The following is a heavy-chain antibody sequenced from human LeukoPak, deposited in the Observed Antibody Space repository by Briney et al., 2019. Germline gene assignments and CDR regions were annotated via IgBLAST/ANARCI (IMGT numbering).Heavy chain of an antibody. D-gene: IGHD6-13*01. Sequence: GGSLRLSCAASGFTFSSYGMHWVRQAPGKGLEWVAFIRYDGSNKYYADSVKGRFTISRDNSKNTLYLQMNSLGAEDTAVYYCAKDTSRGAAAGFWGQGTLVTVSS. V-gene: IGHV3-30*02. CDR1: GFTFSSYG. CDR2: IRYDGSNK. J-gene: IGHJ4*02. CDR3: AKDTSRGAAAGF.